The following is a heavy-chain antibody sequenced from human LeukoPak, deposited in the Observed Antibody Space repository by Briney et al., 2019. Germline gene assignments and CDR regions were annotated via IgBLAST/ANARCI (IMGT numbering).Heavy chain of an antibody. CDR2: IYSGGTT. CDR1: GYSISSGYY. CDR3: ARLDSSGWYYFDL. V-gene: IGHV3-53*01. Sequence: ETLSLTCTVSGYSISSGYYWGWIRQPPGKGLEWVSVIYSGGTTYYADSVKGRFTISRDTSKNTLYLQMNSLRAEDTAVFYCARLDSSGWYYFDLWGQGTLVTVSS. J-gene: IGHJ4*02. D-gene: IGHD6-19*01.